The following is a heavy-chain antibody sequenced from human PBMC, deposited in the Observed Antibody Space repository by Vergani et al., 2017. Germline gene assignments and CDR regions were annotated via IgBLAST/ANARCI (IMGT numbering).Heavy chain of an antibody. CDR3: ASDRYYGSGRD. J-gene: IGHJ4*02. CDR2: IYYSGST. CDR1: GGSISSYY. D-gene: IGHD3-10*01. Sequence: QVQLQESGPGLVKPSETLSLTCTVSGGSISSYYWSWIRQPPGKGLEWIGYIYYSGSTNYNPSLKSRVTISVDTSKNQFSLKLSSVTDADTAVYYCASDRYYGSGRDWGQGTLVTVSS. V-gene: IGHV4-59*01.